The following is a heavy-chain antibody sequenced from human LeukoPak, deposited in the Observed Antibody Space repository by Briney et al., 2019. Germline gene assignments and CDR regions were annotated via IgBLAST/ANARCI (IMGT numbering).Heavy chain of an antibody. CDR1: GFTFSSYW. D-gene: IGHD3-16*01. CDR3: ARGGGLDV. CDR2: INHNGNVN. V-gene: IGHV3-7*03. J-gene: IGHJ6*02. Sequence: GGSLRLSCAASGFTFSSYWMNWARQAPGKGLEWVASINHNGNVNYYVDSVKGRFTISRDNAKNSLYLQMSNLRAGDTAVYFCARGGGLDVWGQGATVTVSS.